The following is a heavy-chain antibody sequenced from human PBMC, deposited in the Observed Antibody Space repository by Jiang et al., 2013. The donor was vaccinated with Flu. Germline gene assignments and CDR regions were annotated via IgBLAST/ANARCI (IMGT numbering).Heavy chain of an antibody. V-gene: IGHV4-39*01. CDR3: ARQQWLERYFDL. D-gene: IGHD6-19*01. CDR2: IYYSGST. Sequence: GSGLVKPSETLSLTCTVSGGSISSSSYYWGWIRQPPGKGLEWIGSIYYSGSTYYNPSLKSRVTISVDTSKNQFSLKLSSVTATDTAVYYCARQQWLERYFDLWGRGTLVTVSS. J-gene: IGHJ2*01. CDR1: GGSISSSSYY.